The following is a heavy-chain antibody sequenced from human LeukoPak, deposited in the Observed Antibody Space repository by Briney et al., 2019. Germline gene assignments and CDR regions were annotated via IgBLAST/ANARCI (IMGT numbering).Heavy chain of an antibody. Sequence: PGRSLRLSCAASGFTFSSYGMHWVRQAPGKGLEWVADISYDGSNKYYADSVKGRFTISRDNSKNTLYLQMNSLRAEDTAVYYCAKDLYSSGWYRVNYYYYGMDVWGQGTTVTVSS. J-gene: IGHJ6*02. D-gene: IGHD6-19*01. CDR3: AKDLYSSGWYRVNYYYYGMDV. CDR2: ISYDGSNK. CDR1: GFTFSSYG. V-gene: IGHV3-30*18.